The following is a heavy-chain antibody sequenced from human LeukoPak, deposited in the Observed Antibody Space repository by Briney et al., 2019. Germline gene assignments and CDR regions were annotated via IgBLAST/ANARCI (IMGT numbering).Heavy chain of an antibody. V-gene: IGHV4-31*03. D-gene: IGHD5-18*01. CDR2: IYYSGST. CDR3: ATGGYSYGLEY. J-gene: IGHJ4*02. Sequence: SQTLSLTCTVSGGSVSSGGYYWSWIRHHPGKGLGWIGYIYYSGSTYYNPSLKSRVTISVDTSKNQFSLKLSSVTAADTAVYYCATGGYSYGLEYWGQGTLVTVSS. CDR1: GGSVSSGGYY.